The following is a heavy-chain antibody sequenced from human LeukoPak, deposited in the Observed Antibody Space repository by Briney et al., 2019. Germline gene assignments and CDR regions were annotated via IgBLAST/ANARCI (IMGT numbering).Heavy chain of an antibody. J-gene: IGHJ4*02. CDR3: VKPKSGYGSGSYSPFDY. Sequence: AGGSLRLSCAASGFTFEDYGMHWVRQGPGKALEWVSHISWNSVSVGYADFVKGRFTISRDSAKNSLYLQMDSLTAEDTALYYCVKPKSGYGSGSYSPFDYWGQGTRVTVSS. D-gene: IGHD3-10*01. V-gene: IGHV3-9*01. CDR2: ISWNSVSV. CDR1: GFTFEDYG.